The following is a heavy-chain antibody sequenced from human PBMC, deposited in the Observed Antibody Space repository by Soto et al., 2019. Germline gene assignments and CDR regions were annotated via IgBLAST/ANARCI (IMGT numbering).Heavy chain of an antibody. D-gene: IGHD2-2*01. J-gene: IGHJ6*02. CDR1: GGTFSRYS. V-gene: IGHV1-69*08. Sequence: QVQLVQSGAEVKKPGSSVKVSCKASGGTFSRYSITWVRQAPGHGLEWIGRIIPIFGIASYAQKCQGRVTITADESTSTAHMEQSSLRSDDTAVYYCAREDRDRETGLVPAAIDGMDVWGQGTTVIVSS. CDR3: AREDRDRETGLVPAAIDGMDV. CDR2: IIPIFGIA.